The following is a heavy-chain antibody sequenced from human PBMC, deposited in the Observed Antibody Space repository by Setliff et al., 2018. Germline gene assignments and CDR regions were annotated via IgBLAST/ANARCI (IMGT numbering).Heavy chain of an antibody. J-gene: IGHJ6*02. CDR1: GFTFGDYA. D-gene: IGHD3-3*01. Sequence: PGGSLRLSCTASGFTFGDYAMSWVRQAPGKGLVWVSSISSSSSYIYYADSVKGRFTISRDNAKNSLYLQMNSLGVEDTAVYYCARDPRQNDNFWSGYYYYYYYGMDVWGQGTTVTVSS. CDR2: ISSSSSYI. CDR3: ARDPRQNDNFWSGYYYYYYYGMDV. V-gene: IGHV3-21*06.